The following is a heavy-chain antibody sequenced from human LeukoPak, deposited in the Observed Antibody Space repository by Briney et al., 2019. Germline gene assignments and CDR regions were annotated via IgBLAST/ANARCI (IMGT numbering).Heavy chain of an antibody. Sequence: PSETLSLTCTVSGGSISSYYWNWIRQPPGRGLEWIGYIYYTGNTNYNPSLKGRVTISVDTSKNQFSLKLSSVTAADTAVYYCARRGSSGWHFDYWGQGTLVTVSS. V-gene: IGHV4-59*01. CDR3: ARRGSSGWHFDY. CDR1: GGSISSYY. D-gene: IGHD6-19*01. J-gene: IGHJ4*02. CDR2: IYYTGNT.